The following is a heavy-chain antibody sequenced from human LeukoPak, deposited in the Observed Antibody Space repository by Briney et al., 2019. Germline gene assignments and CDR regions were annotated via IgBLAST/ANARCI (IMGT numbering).Heavy chain of an antibody. Sequence: GGSLRLSCAASGFTSSSYAMHWGRQAPGKGLEWVALISYDGSNKYYADSVKGRFTISRDNSKNTLYLQMNSLRVEDTAVYYCARGLGGLWGQGTLVTVSS. J-gene: IGHJ1*01. D-gene: IGHD3-16*01. CDR3: ARGLGGL. CDR2: ISYDGSNK. CDR1: GFTSSSYA. V-gene: IGHV3-30-3*01.